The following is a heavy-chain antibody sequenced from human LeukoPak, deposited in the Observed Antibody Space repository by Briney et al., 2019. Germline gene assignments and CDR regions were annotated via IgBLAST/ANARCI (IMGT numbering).Heavy chain of an antibody. CDR1: GFTFDDYT. D-gene: IGHD6-6*01. Sequence: GGSLRLSCAASGFTFDDYTMHWVRQAPGKGLEWISLISWDGGSTYYADSVKGRFTISRDNSKNSLYLQMNSLRTEDTALYYCAKGTSIAARPGAFDIWGQGTMVTVSS. V-gene: IGHV3-43*01. J-gene: IGHJ3*02. CDR3: AKGTSIAARPGAFDI. CDR2: ISWDGGST.